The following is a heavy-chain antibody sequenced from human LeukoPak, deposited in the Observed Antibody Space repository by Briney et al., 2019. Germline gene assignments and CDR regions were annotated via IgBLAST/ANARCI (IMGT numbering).Heavy chain of an antibody. Sequence: AGGSLRLSCAASGFTISSYGMSWVRQAPGKGLEWVSAISGSGGSTYYADSVKGRFTISRDNSKNTLYLQMNSLRAEDTAVYYCAKRTPLHITMVRGVMYYYYYYMDVWGKGTTVTISS. J-gene: IGHJ6*03. CDR1: GFTISSYG. V-gene: IGHV3-23*01. CDR2: ISGSGGST. D-gene: IGHD3-10*01. CDR3: AKRTPLHITMVRGVMYYYYYYMDV.